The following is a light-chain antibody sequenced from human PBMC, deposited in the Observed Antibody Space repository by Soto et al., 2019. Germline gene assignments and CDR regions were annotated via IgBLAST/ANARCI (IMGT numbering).Light chain of an antibody. J-gene: IGLJ1*01. CDR2: DVS. CDR3: SSYTSSNSYV. CDR1: SSDVGAYNS. Sequence: QSALTQPASVSGSPGPSIAISCTGTSSDVGAYNSVSWYQQYPGKAPKLMIHDVSNRPSGVSDRFSGSKSGNTASLTISGLQAEDEADYYCSSYTSSNSYVFGSGTKVTVL. V-gene: IGLV2-14*01.